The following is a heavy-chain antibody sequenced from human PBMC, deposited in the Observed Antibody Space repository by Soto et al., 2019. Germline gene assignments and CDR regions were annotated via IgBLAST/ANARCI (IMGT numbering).Heavy chain of an antibody. V-gene: IGHV1-3*01. D-gene: IGHD6-13*01. CDR2: INAGNGNT. Sequence: ASVNVSCKASGYTFTSYAMHWVRQAPGQRLEWMGWINAGNGNTKYSQKFQGRVTITRDTSASTAYMELSSLRSEDTAVYYCARGDSSSWYFDYWGQGTLVTV. CDR3: ARGDSSSWYFDY. J-gene: IGHJ4*02. CDR1: GYTFTSYA.